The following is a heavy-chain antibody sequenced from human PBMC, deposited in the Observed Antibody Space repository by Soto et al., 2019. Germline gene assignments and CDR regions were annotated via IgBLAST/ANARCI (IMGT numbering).Heavy chain of an antibody. V-gene: IGHV3-48*02. CDR2: ISSSGANV. CDR3: ERAVGIVWGMDV. Sequence: EMQLVESGGGLVQPGASLRLSCVASGFMFNRYSMNWVRQAPGKGLEWVAYISSSGANVYYATSVRGRLTISRDNVNNLVHLQMNRLGDEDTVHYYCERAVGIVWGMDVWGQGTTVAVSS. D-gene: IGHD7-27*01. J-gene: IGHJ6*02. CDR1: GFMFNRYS.